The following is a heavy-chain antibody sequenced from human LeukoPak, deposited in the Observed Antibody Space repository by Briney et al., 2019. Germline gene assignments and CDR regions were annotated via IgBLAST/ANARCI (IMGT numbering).Heavy chain of an antibody. CDR1: GGSFSGDY. CDR2: INHSGST. J-gene: IGHJ4*02. Sequence: PSETLSLTCAVYGGSFSGDYWSWLRQPPGKGLEWIGEINHSGSTNYNPSLKSRVTISVDTSKNQFSLKLSSVTAADTAVYYCARGRDSYFDYWGQGTLVTVSS. D-gene: IGHD3/OR15-3a*01. V-gene: IGHV4-34*01. CDR3: ARGRDSYFDY.